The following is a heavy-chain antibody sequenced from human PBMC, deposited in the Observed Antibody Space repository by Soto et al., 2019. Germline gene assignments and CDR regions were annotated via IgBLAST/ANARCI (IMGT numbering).Heavy chain of an antibody. CDR3: TTDASDYDFWSGYHYYGMDV. Sequence: PGGSLRLSCAASGFTFSNAWMNWVRQAPGKGLEWVGRIKSKTDGGTTDYTAPVKGRFTISRDDSKNTLYLQMNSLKTEDTAVYYCTTDASDYDFWSGYHYYGMDVWGQGTTVTVS. J-gene: IGHJ6*02. V-gene: IGHV3-15*07. CDR2: IKSKTDGGTT. CDR1: GFTFSNAW. D-gene: IGHD3-3*01.